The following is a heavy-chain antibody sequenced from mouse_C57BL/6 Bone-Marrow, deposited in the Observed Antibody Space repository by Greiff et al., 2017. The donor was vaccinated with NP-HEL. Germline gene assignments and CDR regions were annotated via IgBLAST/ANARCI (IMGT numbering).Heavy chain of an antibody. J-gene: IGHJ4*01. CDR1: GYTFTSYW. V-gene: IGHV1-55*01. CDR3: ARKGYSNRVDYAMDD. D-gene: IGHD2-5*01. Sequence: QVQLQQPGAELVKPGASVKMSCKASGYTFTSYWITWVKQRPGQGLEWIGDIYPGSGSTNYNEKFKSTATLTVDTSSSTAYMQLSSLTSEDSAVYYCARKGYSNRVDYAMDDWGQGTSVTVSS. CDR2: IYPGSGST.